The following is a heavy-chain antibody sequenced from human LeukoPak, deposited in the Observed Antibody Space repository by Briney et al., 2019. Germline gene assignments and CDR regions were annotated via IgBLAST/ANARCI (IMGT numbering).Heavy chain of an antibody. CDR1: GYTLTELS. CDR3: ATDLSVGDYLWFDP. CDR2: FDPEDGET. V-gene: IGHV1-24*01. J-gene: IGHJ5*02. Sequence: ASVKVSCKVSGYTLTELSMHWVRQAPGKGLEWMGGFDPEDGETIYAQKFQGRVTMTEDTSTDTAYMELSSLRSEDTAVYYCATDLSVGDYLWFDPRGQGTLVTVSS. D-gene: IGHD4-17*01.